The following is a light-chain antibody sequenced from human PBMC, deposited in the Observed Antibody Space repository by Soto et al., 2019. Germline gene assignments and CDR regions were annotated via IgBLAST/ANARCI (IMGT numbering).Light chain of an antibody. CDR3: SSYRRSSALV. J-gene: IGLJ1*01. Sequence: QSVLTQPPSVSGAPGQRVSISCTGTSSDVGGYNYVSWYQQHPGKAPKLMIYEVSNRPSGVSNRFSGSKSDNTASLTISGLQAEGVADYYCSSYRRSSALVCGSGTKVPVL. CDR2: EVS. V-gene: IGLV2-14*01. CDR1: SSDVGGYNY.